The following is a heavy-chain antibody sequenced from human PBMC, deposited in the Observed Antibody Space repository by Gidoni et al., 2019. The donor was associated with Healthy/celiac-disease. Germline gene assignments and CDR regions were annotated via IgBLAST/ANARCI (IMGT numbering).Heavy chain of an antibody. CDR3: ARGSDGEYEAP. Sequence: QLPLQASGPGLVKPSEPLSPTCAVSGYSISSGYYWGWFRRPPGKGLEWIGRIYHSGSTYYNPSLKSRVTISVDTSKNQCSLRLSSVTAADTAVYYCARGSDGEYEAPWGQGTLVTVSS. D-gene: IGHD4-17*01. V-gene: IGHV4-38-2*01. CDR1: GYSISSGYY. CDR2: IYHSGST. J-gene: IGHJ5*02.